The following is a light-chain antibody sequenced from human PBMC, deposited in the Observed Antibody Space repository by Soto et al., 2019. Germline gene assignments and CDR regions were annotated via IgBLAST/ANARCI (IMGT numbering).Light chain of an antibody. CDR2: AAS. CDR1: QTISSY. Sequence: DLQMTQSPSSLSASVGDSVTITGRASQTISSYLNWYQYRPGTAPKLLIYAASSLQSGVTSRFSGSGSGTDFTLIISSRQPQDFATYYWQQSSKTPPITFGQGTRLEIK. J-gene: IGKJ5*01. V-gene: IGKV1-39*01. CDR3: QQSSKTPPIT.